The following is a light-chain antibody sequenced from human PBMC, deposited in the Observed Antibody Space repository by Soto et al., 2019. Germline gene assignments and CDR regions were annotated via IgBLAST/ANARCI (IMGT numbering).Light chain of an antibody. CDR1: SSDVGGYNY. CDR3: SSYTSSDTYV. Sequence: QSALTQPASVSGSLGQSITISCTGTSSDVGGYNYVSWYQQHPGEAPKLMIYEVSNQPSGVSNRFSGSKSGNTASLTISGLQAEDEADYYCSSYTSSDTYVFGTGTKVTVL. J-gene: IGLJ1*01. CDR2: EVS. V-gene: IGLV2-14*01.